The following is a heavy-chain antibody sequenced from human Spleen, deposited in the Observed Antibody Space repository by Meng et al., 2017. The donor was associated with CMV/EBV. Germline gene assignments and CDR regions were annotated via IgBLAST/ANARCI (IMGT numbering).Heavy chain of an antibody. CDR3: ARDLSVDCSSTSCYLPYDMDV. J-gene: IGHJ6*02. V-gene: IGHV6-1*01. Sequence: SQTLSLTCAISGDSVSSNSAAWNWIRQSPSRGLEWLGRTYYRSKWYNYYAVSVKSRITINPDTSKNQFSLQLHSVTPEDTAVYYCARDLSVDCSSTSCYLPYDMDVWGQGTTVTVSS. D-gene: IGHD2-2*01. CDR1: GDSVSSNSAA. CDR2: TYYRSKWYN.